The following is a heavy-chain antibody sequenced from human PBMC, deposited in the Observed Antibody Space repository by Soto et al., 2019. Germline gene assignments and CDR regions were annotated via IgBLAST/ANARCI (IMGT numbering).Heavy chain of an antibody. D-gene: IGHD6-19*01. CDR2: ISSYGADT. Sequence: GGSLRLSCSASGFTFNGYAMHWVRQAPGKGLEFLSAISSYGADTYYADSVKGRFAISRDNSKNTLYLQMSSLRAEDTALYYCVKEGYMRSDWYGQFDYWGQGALVTVSS. J-gene: IGHJ4*02. V-gene: IGHV3-64D*06. CDR1: GFTFNGYA. CDR3: VKEGYMRSDWYGQFDY.